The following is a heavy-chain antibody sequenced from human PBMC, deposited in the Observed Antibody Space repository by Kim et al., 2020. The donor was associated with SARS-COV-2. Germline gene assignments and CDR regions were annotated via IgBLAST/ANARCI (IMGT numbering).Heavy chain of an antibody. V-gene: IGHV1-2*02. D-gene: IGHD1-26*01. CDR1: GYTFTGYY. Sequence: ASVKVSCKASGYTFTGYYMHWVRQAPGQGLEWMGWINPNSGGTNYAQKFQGRVTMTRDTSISTAYMELSRLRSDDTAVYYCASDTYGGRELLLGGYDYYYGMDVWGQGTTVTVSS. J-gene: IGHJ6*02. CDR3: ASDTYGGRELLLGGYDYYYGMDV. CDR2: INPNSGGT.